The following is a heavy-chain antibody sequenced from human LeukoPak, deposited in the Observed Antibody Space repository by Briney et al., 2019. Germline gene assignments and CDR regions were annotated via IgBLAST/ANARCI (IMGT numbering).Heavy chain of an antibody. CDR2: ISAYNGNT. CDR1: GYTFTSYG. CDR3: ARDWTTYDSSGYFGRAIDY. D-gene: IGHD3-22*01. Sequence: ASVKVSCKASGYTFTSYGISWVRQAPGLGLEWMGWISAYNGNTNYAQKLQGRVTMTTDTSTSTAYMELRSLRSDDTAVYYCARDWTTYDSSGYFGRAIDYWGQGTLVTVSS. J-gene: IGHJ4*02. V-gene: IGHV1-18*01.